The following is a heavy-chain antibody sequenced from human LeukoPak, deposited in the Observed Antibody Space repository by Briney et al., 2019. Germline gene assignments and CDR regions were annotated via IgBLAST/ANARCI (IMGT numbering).Heavy chain of an antibody. V-gene: IGHV4-34*01. CDR1: GGSFSGYY. J-gene: IGHJ5*02. Sequence: PSETLSLTGAVYGGSFSGYYWSWIRQPPGKGLEWIGEINHSGSTNYNPSLKSRVTISVDTSKNQFSLKLSSVTAADTAVYYCARPVLGYCSSTSCPVSGFDPWGQGTLVTVSS. D-gene: IGHD2-2*01. CDR2: INHSGST. CDR3: ARPVLGYCSSTSCPVSGFDP.